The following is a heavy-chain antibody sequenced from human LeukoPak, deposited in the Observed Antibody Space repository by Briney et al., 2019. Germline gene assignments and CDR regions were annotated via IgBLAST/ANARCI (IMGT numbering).Heavy chain of an antibody. J-gene: IGHJ6*03. Sequence: GGSLRLSCAASGFTFDDYGISWVRQAPGKGLEWVSGINWNGGSSVYADAVKGRFIFSGDNAKNSLHLQMNIRTAAAPALYFCARLLSSGWPYYYNYYIDVWGKGTTVTVSS. CDR2: INWNGGSS. CDR3: ARLLSSGWPYYYNYYIDV. D-gene: IGHD6-19*01. V-gene: IGHV3-20*04. CDR1: GFTFDDYG.